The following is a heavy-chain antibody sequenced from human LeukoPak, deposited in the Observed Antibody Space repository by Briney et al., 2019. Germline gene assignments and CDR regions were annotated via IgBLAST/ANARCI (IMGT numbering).Heavy chain of an antibody. D-gene: IGHD2-2*01. J-gene: IGHJ3*02. Sequence: SQTLSLTCTVSGGSIASDNYFWSWIRQHPEKGLEWIGYIFYSGTTYYNPSLKSRVTISVDTSKNQFSLKLSSVIAADTAVYYCAREVNEPASADAFDIWGRGTMVTVSS. CDR2: IFYSGTT. CDR3: AREVNEPASADAFDI. CDR1: GGSIASDNYF. V-gene: IGHV4-31*03.